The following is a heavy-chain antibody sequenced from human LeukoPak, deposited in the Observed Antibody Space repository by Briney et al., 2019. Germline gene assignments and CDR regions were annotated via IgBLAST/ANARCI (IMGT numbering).Heavy chain of an antibody. CDR1: GDSISNYY. J-gene: IGHJ3*02. CDR2: IYYSGST. V-gene: IGHV4-59*05. D-gene: IGHD1-26*01. CDR3: GAGGDAFDI. Sequence: SETLSLTCTVSGDSISNYYWSWIRQPPGKGLEWIGSIYYSGSTYYNPSLKSRVTISVDTSKNQFSLKLSSVTAADTAVYYCGAGGDAFDIWGQGTMVTVSS.